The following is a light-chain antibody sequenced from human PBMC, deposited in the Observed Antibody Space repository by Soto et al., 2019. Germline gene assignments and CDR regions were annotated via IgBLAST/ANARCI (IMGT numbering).Light chain of an antibody. Sequence: DIQLTQSPSFLSASVGDRVTITCRASQGISSYLAWYQQKPGKAPKLLIYAASTLKSGVPSRFSGSGSGAEFTVTVSRLLCEDCAAYYCPELNSYSWRVGHGTKVEIK. CDR2: AAS. CDR3: PELNSYSWR. V-gene: IGKV1-9*01. CDR1: QGISSY. J-gene: IGKJ1*01.